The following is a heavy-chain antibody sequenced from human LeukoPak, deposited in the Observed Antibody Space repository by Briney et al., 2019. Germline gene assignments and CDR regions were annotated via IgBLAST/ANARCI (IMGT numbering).Heavy chain of an antibody. V-gene: IGHV3-11*04. Sequence: GGSLRLSCAASGFTFSDYYMTWIRQAPGKGLEWISYISSSGSTIYYADSVKGRFTISRDNSKNALYLQMNSLRAEDTAVYYCARDYYDSSGYYASPSVDYWGQGTLVTVSS. J-gene: IGHJ4*02. D-gene: IGHD3-22*01. CDR3: ARDYYDSSGYYASPSVDY. CDR1: GFTFSDYY. CDR2: ISSSGSTI.